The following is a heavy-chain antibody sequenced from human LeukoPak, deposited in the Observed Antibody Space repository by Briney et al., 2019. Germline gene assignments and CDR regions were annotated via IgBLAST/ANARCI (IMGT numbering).Heavy chain of an antibody. J-gene: IGHJ4*02. CDR1: AFTLTNVW. CDR3: TTFADFWSPYSFDY. CDR2: IKSKSDGGTT. D-gene: IGHD3-3*01. Sequence: GGSLRLSCAASAFTLTNVWMSWVRQAPGKGLEWVGRIKSKSDGGTTDYAAPVKGRFTISRDDSGNTLFLQMNSLKTEDTAVYYSTTFADFWSPYSFDYWGQGTLVAVSS. V-gene: IGHV3-15*01.